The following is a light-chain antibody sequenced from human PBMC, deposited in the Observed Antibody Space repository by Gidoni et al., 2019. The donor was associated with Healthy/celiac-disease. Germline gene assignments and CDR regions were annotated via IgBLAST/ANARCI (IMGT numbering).Light chain of an antibody. V-gene: IGKV4-1*01. CDR1: QSVLYSSNNKNY. Sequence: DIVMTQSPDSLAAPLGERATINCKSSQSVLYSSNNKNYLAWYQQKPGQPPKLLIYWASTRESGVPDRFSGSGSGTDFTLTISSLQAEDVAVYYCQKYYSTPTWTFGQGTKVEIK. J-gene: IGKJ1*01. CDR3: QKYYSTPTWT. CDR2: WAS.